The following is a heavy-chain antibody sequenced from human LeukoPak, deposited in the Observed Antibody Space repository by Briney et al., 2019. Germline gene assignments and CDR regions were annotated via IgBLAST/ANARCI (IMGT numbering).Heavy chain of an antibody. CDR1: GFTFSSYG. Sequence: GGSLRLSCAASGFTFSSYGMHWVRQAPGKGLEWVAVISYDGSNKYYADSVKGRCTISRDNSKNTLYLQMNSLRTEDTAVYYCGRGGSGSYYYYFYYMDVWGKGTTVTVSS. CDR2: ISYDGSNK. CDR3: GRGGSGSYYYYFYYMDV. V-gene: IGHV3-30*03. D-gene: IGHD5-12*01. J-gene: IGHJ6*03.